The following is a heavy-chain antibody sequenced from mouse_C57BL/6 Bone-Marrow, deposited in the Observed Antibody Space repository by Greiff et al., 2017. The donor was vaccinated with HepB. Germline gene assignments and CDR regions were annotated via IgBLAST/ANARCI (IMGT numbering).Heavy chain of an antibody. D-gene: IGHD3-2*02. J-gene: IGHJ3*01. Sequence: LVESGAELVRPGASVKLSCKASGYTFTDYYINWVKQRPGQGLEWIARIYPGSGNTYYNEKFKGKATLTAEKSSSTAYMQLSSLTSEDSAVYFCARMRGDSSGYWFAYWGQGTLVTVSA. V-gene: IGHV1-76*01. CDR1: GYTFTDYY. CDR2: IYPGSGNT. CDR3: ARMRGDSSGYWFAY.